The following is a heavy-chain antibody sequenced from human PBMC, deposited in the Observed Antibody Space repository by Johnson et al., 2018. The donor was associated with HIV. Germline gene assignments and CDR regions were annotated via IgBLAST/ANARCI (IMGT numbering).Heavy chain of an antibody. CDR3: AKAKHHWAVAALDAFDI. D-gene: IGHD6-19*01. CDR2: ISGSGGST. V-gene: IGHV3-23*04. J-gene: IGHJ3*02. Sequence: VQLVESGGGVVQPGRSLRLSCAASGFTFSSYGMHWVRQAPGKGLEWVSAISGSGGSTYYADSVKGRFTISRDNSKNTLYLQMNSLRAEDTAVYYCAKAKHHWAVAALDAFDIWGQGTMVTVSS. CDR1: GFTFSSYG.